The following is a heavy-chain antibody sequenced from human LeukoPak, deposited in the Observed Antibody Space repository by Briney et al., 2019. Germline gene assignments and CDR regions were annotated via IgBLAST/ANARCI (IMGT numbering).Heavy chain of an antibody. CDR3: ARHSGYDSPLDY. CDR2: ISYDGGNK. Sequence: GGSLRLSCAASGFTFSSYSRHWVRRAPRKGLEEGAVISYDGGNKYYADSVRGRFTISRDNSKNTLYLKMNSLRAEDTAVYYCARHSGYDSPLDYWGQGTLVTVSS. V-gene: IGHV3-30*03. CDR1: GFTFSSYS. D-gene: IGHD5-12*01. J-gene: IGHJ4*02.